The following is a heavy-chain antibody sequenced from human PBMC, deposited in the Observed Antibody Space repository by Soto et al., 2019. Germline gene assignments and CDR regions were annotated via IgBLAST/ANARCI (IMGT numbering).Heavy chain of an antibody. D-gene: IGHD6-13*01. CDR2: IYYSGST. CDR1: GGSISIGDYY. CDR3: ARQPGESEQQLVVDY. Sequence: TLSLTCTVSGGSISIGDYYWSWIRQPPGKGLEWIGYIYYSGSTYYNPSLKSRVTISVDTSKNQFSLKLSSVTAADTAAYYCARQPGESEQQLVVDYWGQGTLVTVSS. V-gene: IGHV4-30-4*01. J-gene: IGHJ4*02.